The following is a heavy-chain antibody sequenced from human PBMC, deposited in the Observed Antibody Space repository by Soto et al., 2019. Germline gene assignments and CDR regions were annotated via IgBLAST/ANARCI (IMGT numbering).Heavy chain of an antibody. CDR1: GFTFDNFA. CDR3: AKGRTRPLKLGSLGDIAFDL. D-gene: IGHD3-10*01. CDR2: ISWNSADI. Sequence: GGSLRLSCEASGFTFDNFAMHWVRQAPGKGLEWVSGISWNSADIYYSDSVKGRFTLSRDNGKNTLSLQMNSLRADDTALYFCAKGRTRPLKLGSLGDIAFDLWGQGTMVTVSS. V-gene: IGHV3-9*01. J-gene: IGHJ3*01.